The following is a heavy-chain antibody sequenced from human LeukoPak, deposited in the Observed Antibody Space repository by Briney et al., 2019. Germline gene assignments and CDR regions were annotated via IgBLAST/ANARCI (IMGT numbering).Heavy chain of an antibody. D-gene: IGHD5-12*01. J-gene: IGHJ4*02. Sequence: SVRVSCKASGGTFSSYAISWVRQARGKGREWMGGIIPIFGTANYAQKFQGRVTITADKSTSTAYMELSSLRSEDTAVYYCARVRLYSGYDYYFDYWGQRTLVTASS. CDR1: GGTFSSYA. CDR3: ARVRLYSGYDYYFDY. V-gene: IGHV1-69*06. CDR2: IIPIFGTA.